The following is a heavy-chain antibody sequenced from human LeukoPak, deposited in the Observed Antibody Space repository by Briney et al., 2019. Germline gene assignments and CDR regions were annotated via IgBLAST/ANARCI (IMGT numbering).Heavy chain of an antibody. D-gene: IGHD2-15*01. V-gene: IGHV3-21*01. Sequence: PGGSLRLSCAASGFTFSSYSMNWVRQAPGKGLEWVSSISSSSNYIYYADSVKGRLTISRDNAKISLYLQMNSLRAEDTAVYYCARDGYGSIDYWGQGTLVTVSS. J-gene: IGHJ4*02. CDR2: ISSSSNYI. CDR3: ARDGYGSIDY. CDR1: GFTFSSYS.